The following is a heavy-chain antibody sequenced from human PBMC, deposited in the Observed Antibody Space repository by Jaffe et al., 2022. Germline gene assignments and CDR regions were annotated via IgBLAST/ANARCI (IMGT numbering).Heavy chain of an antibody. V-gene: IGHV3-30*02. J-gene: IGHJ4*02. CDR2: IRYDGSNK. CDR3: AKDYGSGLSGAFDY. CDR1: GFTFSSYG. D-gene: IGHD3-10*01. Sequence: QVQLVESGGGVVQPGGSLRLSCAASGFTFSSYGMHWVRQAPGKGLEWVAFIRYDGSNKYYADSVKGRFTISRDNSKNTLYLQMNSLRAEDTAVYYCAKDYGSGLSGAFDYWGQGTLVTVSS.